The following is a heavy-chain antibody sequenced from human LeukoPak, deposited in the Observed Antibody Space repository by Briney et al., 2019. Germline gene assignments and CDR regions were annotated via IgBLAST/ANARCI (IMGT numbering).Heavy chain of an antibody. V-gene: IGHV3-21*01. CDR3: VRDSGSSYGYYFLH. CDR2: ISSSSSHM. Sequence: GGSLRLSCAASGFTFNSYSMYWVRQAPGKGLEWVSSISSSSSHMFYADSVKGRFIISRDNANNSLYLQMNSLRAEDTAVYYCVRDSGSSYGYYFLHWGQGTLVTVSS. D-gene: IGHD1-26*01. J-gene: IGHJ1*01. CDR1: GFTFNSYS.